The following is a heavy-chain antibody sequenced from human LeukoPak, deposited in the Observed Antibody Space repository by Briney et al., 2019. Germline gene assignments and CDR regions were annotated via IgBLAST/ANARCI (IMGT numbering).Heavy chain of an antibody. CDR3: AHVPSGRFDY. Sequence: GGSLRLSCAVSGFTSSSYGMSWVRQAPGKGLELVSCITGSGSRVYYADSVTGRFTISRDNSKNTLYLQMNSLRDEDTAIYFCAHVPSGRFDYWAPGTLVTVSS. V-gene: IGHV3-23*01. CDR1: GFTSSSYG. J-gene: IGHJ4*02. CDR2: ITGSGSRV. D-gene: IGHD6-25*01.